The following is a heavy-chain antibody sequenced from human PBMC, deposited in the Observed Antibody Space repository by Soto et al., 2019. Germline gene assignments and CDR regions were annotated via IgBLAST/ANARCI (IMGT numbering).Heavy chain of an antibody. D-gene: IGHD6-13*01. V-gene: IGHV1-2*04. CDR3: ARDLPSSSWPNYYYGMDV. J-gene: IGHJ6*02. Sequence: ASVKVSCKASGYTFTGYYMHWVRQAPGQGLEWMGWINPNSGGTNYAQKFQGWVTMTRDTSISTAYMELSRLRSDDTAVYYCARDLPSSSWPNYYYGMDVWGQGTTVTVSS. CDR1: GYTFTGYY. CDR2: INPNSGGT.